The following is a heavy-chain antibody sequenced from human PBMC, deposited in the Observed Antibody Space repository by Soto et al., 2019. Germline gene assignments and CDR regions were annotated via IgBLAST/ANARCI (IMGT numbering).Heavy chain of an antibody. CDR2: IIPILGIA. J-gene: IGHJ4*02. D-gene: IGHD3-10*01. CDR1: GGTFSSYT. V-gene: IGHV1-69*02. CDR3: ARAHMVRGVIPFDY. Sequence: QVQLVQSGAEVKKPGSSVKVSCKASGGTFSSYTISWVRQAPGQGLEWMGRIIPILGIANYAQKFQGRVTITADKSTSTAYMELSSLRSEDPAVYYCARAHMVRGVIPFDYWGQGTLVTVSS.